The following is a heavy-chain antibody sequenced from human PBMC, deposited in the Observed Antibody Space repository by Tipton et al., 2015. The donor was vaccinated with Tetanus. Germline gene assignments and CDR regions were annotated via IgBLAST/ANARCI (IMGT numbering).Heavy chain of an antibody. CDR3: TRHVVEAVPRWFDP. CDR2: IYSSGAS. V-gene: IGHV4-59*08. CDR1: GGSVTNYY. D-gene: IGHD2-2*01. J-gene: IGHJ5*02. Sequence: LRLSCSVSGGSVTNYYWSWIRQPPGKGLEWIGYIYSSGASNYSPSFNPSLKSRLTISADTSKNQVSLKLSSVTAADTAFYYCTRHVVEAVPRWFDPWGQGTLVTVSS.